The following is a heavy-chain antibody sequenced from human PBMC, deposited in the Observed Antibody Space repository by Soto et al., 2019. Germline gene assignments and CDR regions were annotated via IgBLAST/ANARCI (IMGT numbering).Heavy chain of an antibody. CDR3: ARGDGYNLGYFDY. J-gene: IGHJ4*02. D-gene: IGHD5-12*01. CDR2: IYYSGST. Sequence: SETLSLTCTVSGGPISSYYWSWIRQPPGKGLEWIGYIYYSGSTNYNPSLKSRVTISVDTSKNQFSLKLSSVTAADTAVYYCARGDGYNLGYFDYWGQGTLVTAPQ. V-gene: IGHV4-59*01. CDR1: GGPISSYY.